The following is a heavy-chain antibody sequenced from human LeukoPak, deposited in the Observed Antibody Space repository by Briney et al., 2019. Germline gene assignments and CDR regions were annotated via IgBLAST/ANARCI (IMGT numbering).Heavy chain of an antibody. J-gene: IGHJ6*02. CDR3: ARDGYSSSWHLGYYYYGMDV. V-gene: IGHV3-48*02. CDR1: GFTFSSYS. Sequence: GGSLRLSCAASGFTFSSYSMNWVRQAPGKGLEWVSYISSSSTIYYADSVKGRFTISRDNAKNSLYLQMNSLRDEDTAVYYCARDGYSSSWHLGYYYYGMDVWGQGTTVTVSS. CDR2: ISSSSTI. D-gene: IGHD6-13*01.